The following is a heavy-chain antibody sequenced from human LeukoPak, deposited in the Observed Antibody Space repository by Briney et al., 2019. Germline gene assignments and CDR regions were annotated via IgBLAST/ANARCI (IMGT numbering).Heavy chain of an antibody. CDR2: ISSSSSTI. J-gene: IGHJ3*02. CDR1: GFTFSSYS. CDR3: AREYSSSSGPFVAFDI. V-gene: IGHV3-48*01. Sequence: GGSLRLSCAASGFTFSSYSMNWVRQAPGKGLEWVSYISSSSSTIYYADSVKGRITISRDNAKNSLYLQMNSLRAEDTAVYHCAREYSSSSGPFVAFDIWGQGTMVTVSS. D-gene: IGHD6-6*01.